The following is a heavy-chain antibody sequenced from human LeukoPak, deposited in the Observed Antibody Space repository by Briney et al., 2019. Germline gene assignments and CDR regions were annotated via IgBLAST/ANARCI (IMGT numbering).Heavy chain of an antibody. V-gene: IGHV4-34*01. J-gene: IGHJ4*02. Sequence: SETLSLTCAVYGGSFSGYYWSWIRQPPGKGLEWIGEINHSGSTNYNPSLKSRVTISVDTSKNQFSLKLSSVTAADTAVYYCARRLVVGAFDYWGQGTLVTVSS. CDR1: GGSFSGYY. CDR3: ARRLVVGAFDY. CDR2: INHSGST. D-gene: IGHD1-26*01.